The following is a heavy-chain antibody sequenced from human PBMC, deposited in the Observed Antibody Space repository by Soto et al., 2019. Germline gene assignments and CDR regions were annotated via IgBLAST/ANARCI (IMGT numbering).Heavy chain of an antibody. CDR1: GFSFSSYA. V-gene: IGHV3-23*01. D-gene: IGHD6-13*01. CDR2: ISGSDGGT. J-gene: IGHJ4*02. Sequence: GGSLRLSCVASGFSFSSYAMSWVRQAPGKGLEWVSVISGSDGGTYYADSVKGRFTISRDNSKSTLYLQMNSLRAEDTAVYYCAKDRERDAWYEDYWGQGTLVTAPQ. CDR3: AKDRERDAWYEDY.